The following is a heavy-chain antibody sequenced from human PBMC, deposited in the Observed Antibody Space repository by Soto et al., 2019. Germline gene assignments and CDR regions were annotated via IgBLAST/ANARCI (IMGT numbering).Heavy chain of an antibody. CDR3: AREGLRRGALDY. CDR1: GGSLNNYA. V-gene: IGHV1-69*01. Sequence: QVQLVQSGAEVKKPGSSVKVSCAASGGSLNNYAVSWVRRTPGQGFEWLGEIIPAFGTPTYAQKFQARVTITADVLTNTVFMELSSLRSEDTAEYYCAREGLRRGALDYWGQGSLVTVSS. CDR2: IIPAFGTP. J-gene: IGHJ4*02. D-gene: IGHD6-6*01.